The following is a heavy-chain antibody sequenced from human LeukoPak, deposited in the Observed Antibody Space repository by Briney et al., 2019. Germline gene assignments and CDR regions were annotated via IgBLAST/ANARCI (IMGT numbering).Heavy chain of an antibody. Sequence: SETLSLTCTVSGGSISSSSYYWGWIRQPPGMGLEWIGSIYYSGSTYYNPSPKSRVTISVDTAKNPFTLKLSSVTAADTAVYYCARHAGSYWASAFDIWGQGTMVTVSS. CDR3: ARHAGSYWASAFDI. J-gene: IGHJ3*02. CDR2: IYYSGST. CDR1: GGSISSSSYY. V-gene: IGHV4-39*01. D-gene: IGHD1-26*01.